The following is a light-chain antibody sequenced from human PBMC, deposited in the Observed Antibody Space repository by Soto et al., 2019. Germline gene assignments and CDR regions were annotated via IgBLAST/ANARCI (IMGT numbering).Light chain of an antibody. CDR1: TPNIGNNA. CDR2: YDD. J-gene: IGLJ2*01. Sequence: QSVLTQAPSVSAAPGQRVTIACSGSTPNIGNNAVNWYQQVPGKPPKLLIYYDDLLPSGVSDRFSGSKSGTSASLAISGLQSEDEADYYCAVWDDSLNGPIFGGGTKVTVL. V-gene: IGLV1-36*01. CDR3: AVWDDSLNGPI.